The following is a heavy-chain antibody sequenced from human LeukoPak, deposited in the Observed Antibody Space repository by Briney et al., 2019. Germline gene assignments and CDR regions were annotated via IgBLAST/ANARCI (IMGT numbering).Heavy chain of an antibody. CDR2: IYYSGST. CDR3: ARAVVPAAYFDY. D-gene: IGHD2-2*01. Sequence: SETLSLTCTVSGGSISSYYWSWIRQPPGKGLEWIGYIYYSGSTNYNPSLKSRVTISVDTSKNQFSLKLSSVTAADTAVYYCARAVVPAAYFDYWGRGTPVTVSS. V-gene: IGHV4-59*01. J-gene: IGHJ4*02. CDR1: GGSISSYY.